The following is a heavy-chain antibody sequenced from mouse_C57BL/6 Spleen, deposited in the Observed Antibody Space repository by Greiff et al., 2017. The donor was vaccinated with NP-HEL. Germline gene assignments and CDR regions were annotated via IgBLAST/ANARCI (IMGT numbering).Heavy chain of an antibody. Sequence: VQGVESGAELVRPGASVTLSCKASGYTFTDYEMHWVKQTPVHGLEWIGAIDPETGGTAYNQKFKGKAILTADKSSSTAYMELRSLTSEDSAVYYCIYDYDGWFAYWGQGTLVTVSA. CDR1: GYTFTDYE. V-gene: IGHV1-15*01. D-gene: IGHD2-4*01. CDR2: IDPETGGT. CDR3: IYDYDGWFAY. J-gene: IGHJ3*01.